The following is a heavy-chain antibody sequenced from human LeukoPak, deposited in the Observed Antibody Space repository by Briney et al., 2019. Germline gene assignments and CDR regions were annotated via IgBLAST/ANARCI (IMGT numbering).Heavy chain of an antibody. J-gene: IGHJ6*03. CDR3: AKNGELSYYYYYMDV. Sequence: PGGSLRLSCAASGFTFSSYGMHWVRQAPGKGLEWVAFIRYDGSNKYYADSVKGRFTISRDNSKNALYLQMNSLRAEDTAVYYCAKNGELSYYYYYMDVWGKGTTVTISS. CDR1: GFTFSSYG. CDR2: IRYDGSNK. V-gene: IGHV3-30*02. D-gene: IGHD1-7*01.